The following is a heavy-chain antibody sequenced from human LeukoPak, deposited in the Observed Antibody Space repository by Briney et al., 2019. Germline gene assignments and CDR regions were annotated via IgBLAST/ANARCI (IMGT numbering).Heavy chain of an antibody. CDR1: GYTFIGYY. Sequence: ASVKVSCKASGYTFIGYYIHWVRQAPGQGLEWMGWINPNSGGGTHYAQKFQGRVTMTRDMSTSTVYMELSSLTSEDTVVYSCARALPHRRLMDTTMNQHWFDPWGQGTLVTVSS. J-gene: IGHJ5*02. CDR2: INPNSGGGT. V-gene: IGHV1-2*02. D-gene: IGHD5-18*01. CDR3: ARALPHRRLMDTTMNQHWFDP.